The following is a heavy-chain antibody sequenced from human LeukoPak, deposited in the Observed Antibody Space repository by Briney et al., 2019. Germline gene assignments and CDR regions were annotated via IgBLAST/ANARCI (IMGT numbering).Heavy chain of an antibody. J-gene: IGHJ3*02. CDR2: LYYSGST. CDR1: GGSISTTTYY. Sequence: SETLSLTCSVSGGSISTTTYYWGWIRQPPGKGLEWIGSLYYSGSTYYNPSLQSRVTISVDTSKNQFSLKLSSVTAADTAVYYCARDLKTDAFDIWGQGTMVTVSS. V-gene: IGHV4-39*07. CDR3: ARDLKTDAFDI.